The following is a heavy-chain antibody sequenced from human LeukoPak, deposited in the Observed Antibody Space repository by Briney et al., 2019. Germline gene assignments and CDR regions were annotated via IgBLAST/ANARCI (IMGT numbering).Heavy chain of an antibody. J-gene: IGHJ4*02. CDR2: ISGSGGST. V-gene: IGHV3-23*01. CDR3: AKDGSGSFLYYFVY. CDR1: GFTFSSYA. Sequence: GGSLRLSCAASGFTFSSYAMSWVRQAPGKGLEWVSAISGSGGSTYYADSVKGRFTISRDNSKNTLYLQMSSLRAEDTAVYYCAKDGSGSFLYYFVYWGQGTLVTVSS. D-gene: IGHD3-10*01.